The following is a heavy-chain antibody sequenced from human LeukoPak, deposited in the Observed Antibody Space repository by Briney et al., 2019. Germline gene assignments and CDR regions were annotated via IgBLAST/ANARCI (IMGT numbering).Heavy chain of an antibody. CDR2: IYYSGST. CDR3: AREGGTWEELDY. J-gene: IGHJ4*02. CDR1: GGSISSSSYY. V-gene: IGHV4-39*07. Sequence: PSETLSLTCTVSGGSISSSSYYWGWIRQPPGKGLEWIGSIYYSGSTYYNPSLKSRITISIDTSKNQFSLKLSSVTAADTAVYYCAREGGTWEELDYWGQGTLVTVSS. D-gene: IGHD1-26*01.